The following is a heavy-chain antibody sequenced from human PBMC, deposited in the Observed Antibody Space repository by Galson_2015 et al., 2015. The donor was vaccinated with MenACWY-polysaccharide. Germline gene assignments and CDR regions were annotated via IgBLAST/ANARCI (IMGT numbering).Heavy chain of an antibody. Sequence: SLRLSCAASGFTFNNYAMHWVRQAPGKGLEWVAVISFDGNNKYYADSVKGRFIISRDNAQNSLFLQMSNLRAEDTAVYYYARLFGGVTTYDYWGQGTLVTVSS. CDR1: GFTFNNYA. D-gene: IGHD3-16*01. V-gene: IGHV3-30-3*01. CDR2: ISFDGNNK. CDR3: ARLFGGVTTYDY. J-gene: IGHJ4*02.